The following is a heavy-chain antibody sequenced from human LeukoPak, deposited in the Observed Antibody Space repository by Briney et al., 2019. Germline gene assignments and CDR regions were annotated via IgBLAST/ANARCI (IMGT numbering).Heavy chain of an antibody. Sequence: GGSLRLSCAVSRFTFTNAWMSWVRQAPGRGLEWVGRVKSKNEGGTTDYAAPVTGRSTIARDDSKNTLYLQMNSLKTGGTAMYYCTSDTHRPAPDAFDIWGQGTMVTVSS. CDR2: VKSKNEGGTT. CDR3: TSDTHRPAPDAFDI. J-gene: IGHJ3*02. V-gene: IGHV3-15*01. CDR1: RFTFTNAW.